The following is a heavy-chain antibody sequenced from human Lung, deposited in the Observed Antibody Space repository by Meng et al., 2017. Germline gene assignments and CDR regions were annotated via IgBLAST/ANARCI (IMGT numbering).Heavy chain of an antibody. D-gene: IGHD6-19*01. CDR1: GGSFSGYY. CDR2: IIDSGST. J-gene: IGHJ4*02. V-gene: IGHV4-34*02. CDR3: VRRTYSSGWYFDY. Sequence: QVQLQPGGGGLLKPSETLSLTRAVYGGSFSGYYWSWIRQPPGKGLEWIGEIIDSGSTNYNPSLKSRVTISVDTSKNQFSLRVTSVTAADRAVYYCVRRTYSSGWYFDYWGQGTLVTVSS.